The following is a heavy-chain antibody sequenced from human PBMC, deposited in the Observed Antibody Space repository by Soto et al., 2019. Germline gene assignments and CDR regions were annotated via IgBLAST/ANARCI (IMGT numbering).Heavy chain of an antibody. CDR2: IYYSGST. Sequence: SETLSLTCSVSSGSINRDGNYWNWIRQHPGKGLEWIGYIYYSGSTYYNPSLKSRVTISIDTSKNQFSLNLSSVTAADTAVYYCARDSISAVDYYGMDVWGQGTTVT. V-gene: IGHV4-31*03. J-gene: IGHJ6*02. CDR1: SGSINRDGNY. CDR3: ARDSISAVDYYGMDV. D-gene: IGHD6-13*01.